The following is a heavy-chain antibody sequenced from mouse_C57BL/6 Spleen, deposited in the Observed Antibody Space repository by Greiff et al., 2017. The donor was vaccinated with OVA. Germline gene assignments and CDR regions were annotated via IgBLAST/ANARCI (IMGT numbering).Heavy chain of an antibody. Sequence: QVQLQQPGAELVKPGASVKLSCKASGYTFTSYWMQWVKQRPGQGLEWIGEIDPSDNNTNYNQTFKGKSTLTVDTSTSTAYMQLSSLTSEDAAVYYCARGIGNYEAWFAYWGQGTLVTVSA. CDR2: IDPSDNNT. D-gene: IGHD2-1*01. CDR3: ARGIGNYEAWFAY. V-gene: IGHV1-50*01. J-gene: IGHJ3*01. CDR1: GYTFTSYW.